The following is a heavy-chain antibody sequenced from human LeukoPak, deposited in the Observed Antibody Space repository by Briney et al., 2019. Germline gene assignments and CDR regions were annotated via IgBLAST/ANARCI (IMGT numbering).Heavy chain of an antibody. D-gene: IGHD5-12*01. J-gene: IGHJ6*03. CDR1: GGSISSGGYY. CDR3: ARMGWLYYYMDV. Sequence: SETLSLTCTVSGGSISSGGYYWSWIRQPPGKGLEWIGYIYHSGSTYYNPSLKSRVTMSVDTSKNQFSLKLSSVTAADTAVYYCARMGWLYYYMDVWGKGTTVTVSS. CDR2: IYHSGST. V-gene: IGHV4-30-2*01.